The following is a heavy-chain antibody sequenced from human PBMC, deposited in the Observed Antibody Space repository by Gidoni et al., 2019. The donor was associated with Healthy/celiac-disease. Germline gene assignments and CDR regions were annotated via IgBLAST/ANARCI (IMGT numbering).Heavy chain of an antibody. CDR1: GFTFRDYY. J-gene: IGHJ4*02. V-gene: IGHV3-11*05. Sequence: QVQLVEYGGGLVKPGGSLRLSCAASGFTFRDYYMRWLRQAPGKGLGWVSYISSSSSYTNYADSVKGRFTISRDNSKNSLYLQMISLRAEDTAVYYCARDKSGGPTVVTRGVDYWGQGTLVTVSS. D-gene: IGHD4-17*01. CDR3: ARDKSGGPTVVTRGVDY. CDR2: ISSSSSYT.